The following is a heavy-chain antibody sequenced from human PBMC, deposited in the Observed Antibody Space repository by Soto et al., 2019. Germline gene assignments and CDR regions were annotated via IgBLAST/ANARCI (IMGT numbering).Heavy chain of an antibody. D-gene: IGHD3-9*01. CDR3: ARDRRTYYDILTGYRATDV. Sequence: TVGSLRLSCAASGFTFSSYAMHWVRQAPGKGLEWVAVISYDGSNKYYADSVKGRFTISRDNSKNTLYLQMNSLRAEDTAVYYCARDRRTYYDILTGYRATDVWGQGTTVTVSS. J-gene: IGHJ6*02. CDR2: ISYDGSNK. V-gene: IGHV3-30-3*01. CDR1: GFTFSSYA.